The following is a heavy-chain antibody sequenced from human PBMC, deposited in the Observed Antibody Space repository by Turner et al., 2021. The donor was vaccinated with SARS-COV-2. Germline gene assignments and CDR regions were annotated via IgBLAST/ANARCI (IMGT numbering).Heavy chain of an antibody. CDR3: ARDPNSGASL. V-gene: IGHV3-7*04. CDR2: IKQDGSEK. Sequence: EEQLVESGGGLVQPGGSLRLSCTASGFTFSNWMLWVRPAPGKGLEWVANIKQDGSEKYFVDSVKGRFTISRDNAKNSLYLQMNSLRAEDTAVYYCARDPNSGASLWGQGILVTVSS. CDR1: GFTFSNW. J-gene: IGHJ4*02. D-gene: IGHD2-15*01.